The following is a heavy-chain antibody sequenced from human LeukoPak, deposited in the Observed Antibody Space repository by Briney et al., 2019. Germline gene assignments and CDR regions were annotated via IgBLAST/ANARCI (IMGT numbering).Heavy chain of an antibody. CDR3: ARLITTAIDY. Sequence: SETLSLTCTVSGGSISSSSYYWGWIRQPPGKGLEWIGYIYYSGSTYYNPSLKSRVTISVDTSKNQFSLKLSSVTAADTAVYYCARLITTAIDYWGQGTLVTVSS. CDR1: GGSISSSSYY. V-gene: IGHV4-30-4*08. D-gene: IGHD4-11*01. CDR2: IYYSGST. J-gene: IGHJ4*02.